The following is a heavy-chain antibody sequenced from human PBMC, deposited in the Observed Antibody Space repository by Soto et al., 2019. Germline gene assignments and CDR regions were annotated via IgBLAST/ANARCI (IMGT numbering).Heavy chain of an antibody. V-gene: IGHV2-5*02. CDR1: GFSLSDFAVG. Sequence: HITLKESGPTLVKPTQTLTLTCTLSGFSLSDFAVGVAWVRRPPGKALEWLALIYSDGNKYYSPSLKTRLTISTDTPKDHVVLTMTNMDPLDTATYFCVHTAVWLHRYWGQGTQVTVSS. D-gene: IGHD5-12*01. J-gene: IGHJ4*02. CDR3: VHTAVWLHRY. CDR2: IYSDGNK.